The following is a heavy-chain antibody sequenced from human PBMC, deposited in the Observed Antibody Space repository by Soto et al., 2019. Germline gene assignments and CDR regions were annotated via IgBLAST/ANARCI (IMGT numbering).Heavy chain of an antibody. V-gene: IGHV5-51*01. J-gene: IGHJ3*02. Sequence: GESLKISCNGSGYSFTSYWIGWVRQMPGKGLEWMGIIYPGDSDTRYSPSFQGQVTISADKSISTAYLQWSSLKASDTAMYYCTRRPKGPMIVVVNAFEIWGQGTMVNV. CDR2: IYPGDSDT. CDR3: TRRPKGPMIVVVNAFEI. CDR1: GYSFTSYW. D-gene: IGHD3-22*01.